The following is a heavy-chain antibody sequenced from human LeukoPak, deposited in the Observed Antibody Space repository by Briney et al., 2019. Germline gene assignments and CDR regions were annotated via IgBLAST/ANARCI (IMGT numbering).Heavy chain of an antibody. CDR3: ASGLGAVVVPAARTSLTDY. Sequence: PGGSLRLSCAASGFTFTNAWMSWVRQAPGKGLEWVGRFKTKTDGGTTDYAAPVKGRFTISRDASKYTLYLQMNSLRAEDTAVYYCASGLGAVVVPAARTSLTDYWGQGTLVTVSS. CDR1: GFTFTNAW. D-gene: IGHD2-2*01. J-gene: IGHJ4*02. V-gene: IGHV3-15*01. CDR2: FKTKTDGGTT.